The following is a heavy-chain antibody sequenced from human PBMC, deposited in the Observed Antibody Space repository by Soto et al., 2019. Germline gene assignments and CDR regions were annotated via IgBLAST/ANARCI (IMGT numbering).Heavy chain of an antibody. D-gene: IGHD6-6*01. CDR3: ATPLEGSSSSSDAFDI. Sequence: GGSLRLSCAASGVTFSSYGMHWVRQAPGKGLEWVAVIWYDGSNKYYADSVKGRFTISRDNSKNTLYLQMNSLRAEDTAVYYCATPLEGSSSSSDAFDIWGQGTMVTVSS. CDR1: GVTFSSYG. CDR2: IWYDGSNK. J-gene: IGHJ3*02. V-gene: IGHV3-33*01.